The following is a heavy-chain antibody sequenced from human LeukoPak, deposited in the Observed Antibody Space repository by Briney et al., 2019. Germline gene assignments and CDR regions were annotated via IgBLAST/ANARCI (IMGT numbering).Heavy chain of an antibody. CDR1: GFTFASYA. J-gene: IGHJ4*02. CDR3: AKSEVETAMVGDY. Sequence: GGSLRLSCAASGFTFASYAMSWVRQAPGKGLEWVSVITASGFSTYYADSVKGRFTISRDNSKNTLFLQMNSLRAEDTAVCYCAKSEVETAMVGDYWGQGTLVTVSS. V-gene: IGHV3-23*01. D-gene: IGHD5-18*01. CDR2: ITASGFST.